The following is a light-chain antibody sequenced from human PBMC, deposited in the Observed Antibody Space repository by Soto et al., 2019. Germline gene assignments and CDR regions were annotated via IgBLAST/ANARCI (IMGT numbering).Light chain of an antibody. CDR1: SGDIGAYDL. J-gene: IGLJ1*01. V-gene: IGLV2-14*03. Sequence: QSVRTRPASVSGSPGQSITISCSGTSGDIGAYDLVSWYQQHPGRATKLIIYEVSHRFSGLSYRFSGSKSGNTASLTISGLQAEDEGDYYCTSFAPGRIYVFGSGTKVTVL. CDR2: EVS. CDR3: TSFAPGRIYV.